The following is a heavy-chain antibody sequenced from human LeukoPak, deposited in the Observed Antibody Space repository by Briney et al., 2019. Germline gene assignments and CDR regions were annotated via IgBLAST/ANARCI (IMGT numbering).Heavy chain of an antibody. V-gene: IGHV3-48*04. CDR2: ISNTGSVI. D-gene: IGHD6-13*01. CDR1: GSTFRSHT. Sequence: GGSLRLSCAASGSTFRSHTMNWVRQAPGKGLEWISYISNTGSVIYYADSVKGRFTISRDNSKNTLYLQMNSLRAEDTAVYYCARDQDVAAAGTWGSLDYWGQGTLVTVSS. CDR3: ARDQDVAAAGTWGSLDY. J-gene: IGHJ4*02.